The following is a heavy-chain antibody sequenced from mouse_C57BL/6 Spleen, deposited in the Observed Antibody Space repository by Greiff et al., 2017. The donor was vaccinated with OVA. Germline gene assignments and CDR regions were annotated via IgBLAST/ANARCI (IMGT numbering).Heavy chain of an antibody. CDR1: GYTFTSYW. CDR2: IDPSDSDT. V-gene: IGHV1-52*01. J-gene: IGHJ4*01. CDR3: ARRGCGSDYAMDY. D-gene: IGHD1-1*01. Sequence: QVQLQQPGAELVRPGSSVKLSCKASGYTFTSYWMHWVKQRPIQGLEWIGNIDPSDSDTHYNQKFKDKATLTVDKSSSTAYMQLSSLTSEDSAVXYCARRGCGSDYAMDYWGQGTSVTVSA.